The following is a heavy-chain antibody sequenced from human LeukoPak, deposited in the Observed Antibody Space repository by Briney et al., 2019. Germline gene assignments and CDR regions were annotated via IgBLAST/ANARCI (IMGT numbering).Heavy chain of an antibody. CDR2: INHSGST. D-gene: IGHD6-19*01. CDR3: ARRSEAGTDL. Sequence: SETLSLTCAVYGGSFSGYYWSWIRQPPGKGLEWIGEINHSGSTNYNPSLKSRVTISVDTSKNQFSLKLSSVTAADTAVYYCARRSEAGTDLWGQGTLVTVSS. J-gene: IGHJ4*02. V-gene: IGHV4-34*01. CDR1: GGSFSGYY.